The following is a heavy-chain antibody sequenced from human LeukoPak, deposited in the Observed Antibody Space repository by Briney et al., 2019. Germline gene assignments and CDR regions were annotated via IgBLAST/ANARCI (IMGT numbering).Heavy chain of an antibody. CDR2: IYSSGST. J-gene: IGHJ4*02. CDR1: GGSISSHY. D-gene: IGHD4-23*01. CDR3: ARGGKATVVTM. Sequence: PSETLSLTCTVSGGSISSHYGSWIRQPAGKGLEWIGRIYSSGSTNYNPSLKSRVSMSVDTSKNQFSLNLTSVTAADTAVYYCARGGKATVVTMWGQGILVTVSS. V-gene: IGHV4-4*07.